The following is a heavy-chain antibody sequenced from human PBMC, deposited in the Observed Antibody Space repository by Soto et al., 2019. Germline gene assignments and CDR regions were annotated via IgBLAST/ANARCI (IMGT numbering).Heavy chain of an antibody. CDR1: GYTFSNFA. CDR3: ARSAPPIDY. CDR2: INAGNGNT. Sequence: ASVKVSCKASGYTFSNFAMHWVRQAPGQRLEWMGWINAGNGNTKYSQKFQGRVTITRDTSANTAYMELSSLRSEDTAVYYCARSAPPIDYWGQGTLVTVSS. V-gene: IGHV1-3*01. J-gene: IGHJ4*02.